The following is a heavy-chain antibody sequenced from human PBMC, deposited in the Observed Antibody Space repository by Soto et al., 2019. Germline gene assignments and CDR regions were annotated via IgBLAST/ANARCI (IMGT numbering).Heavy chain of an antibody. J-gene: IGHJ3*02. CDR1: GYTLTELS. CDR2: FDPEDGET. D-gene: IGHD3-3*01. V-gene: IGHV1-24*01. Sequence: ASVKVSCKVSGYTLTELSMHWVRQAPGKGLEWMGGFDPEDGETIYAQKFQGRVTMTEDTSTDTAYMELSSLRSEDTAAYYCATGKLLRITIFGVAPAAFDIWGQGTMVTVSS. CDR3: ATGKLLRITIFGVAPAAFDI.